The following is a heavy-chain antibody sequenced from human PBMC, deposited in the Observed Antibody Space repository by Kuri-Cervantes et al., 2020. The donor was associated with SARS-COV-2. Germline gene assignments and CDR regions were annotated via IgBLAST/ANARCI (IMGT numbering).Heavy chain of an antibody. Sequence: ASVKVSCKASGYTFTSYGISWVRQAPGQGLEWMGWISAYNGNTNYAQKLQGRVTMTTDTSTSTAYMELRSLRSDDTAVYYCATVPGSGIAVAAPFDYWGQGTLVTVSS. CDR3: ATVPGSGIAVAAPFDY. D-gene: IGHD6-19*01. CDR2: ISAYNGNT. CDR1: GYTFTSYG. J-gene: IGHJ4*02. V-gene: IGHV1-18*01.